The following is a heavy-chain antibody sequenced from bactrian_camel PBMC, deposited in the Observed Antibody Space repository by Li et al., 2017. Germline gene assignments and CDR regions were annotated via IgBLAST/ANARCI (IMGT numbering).Heavy chain of an antibody. V-gene: IGHV3-2*01. CDR1: GFTFSTYY. CDR2: ISTDGSDT. J-gene: IGHJ4*01. Sequence: HVQLVESGGGSVQPGGSLRLSCAASGFTFSTYYMSWVRQAPGKGLEWVSSISTDGSDTYYADSVKGRFTISRDNAKNTVYLQMNSPKSDDTALYYCAAFSGRGWGQGTQVTVS. CDR3: AAFSGRG.